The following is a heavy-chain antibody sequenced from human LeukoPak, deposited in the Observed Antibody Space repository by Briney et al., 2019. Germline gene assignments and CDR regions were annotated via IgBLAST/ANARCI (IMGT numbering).Heavy chain of an antibody. J-gene: IGHJ4*02. V-gene: IGHV3-48*03. CDR3: ARDPSYGDYFDY. D-gene: IGHD4-17*01. CDR1: GFTFSSYE. CDR2: ISSSGSTI. Sequence: GGSLRLSCAASGFTFSSYEMNWVRQAPGKGLEWVSYISSSGSTIYYADSVKGRFTISRDNAKNSLYLQMNSLRAEDTAVYYCARDPSYGDYFDYWGQGTLVTVPS.